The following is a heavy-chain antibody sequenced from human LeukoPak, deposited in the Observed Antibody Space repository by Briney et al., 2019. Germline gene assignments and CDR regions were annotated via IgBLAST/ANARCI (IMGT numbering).Heavy chain of an antibody. Sequence: SETLSLTCSVSGGSISNYYWSWIRQPPGKGLEWIGSMYYSGSTNYNPSLKSRATISEDTSKKQFSLKLSSVTAADTAMYYCARHRDRGSYNDYWGQGTLVTVSS. V-gene: IGHV4-59*01. D-gene: IGHD1-26*01. CDR2: MYYSGST. CDR3: ARHRDRGSYNDY. CDR1: GGSISNYY. J-gene: IGHJ4*02.